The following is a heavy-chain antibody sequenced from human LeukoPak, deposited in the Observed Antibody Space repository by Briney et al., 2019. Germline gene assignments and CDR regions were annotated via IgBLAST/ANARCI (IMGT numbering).Heavy chain of an antibody. CDR1: EFTFSGYW. Sequence: GGSLRLSCEASEFTFSGYWMNWVRQAPGKGPEWVANINQDGSEKHYVDSVKGRFTISRDNAKNSLFLQMNSLRVEDTAVFYCARDGFVGAADYWGQGTLVTVSS. D-gene: IGHD6-13*01. CDR3: ARDGFVGAADY. J-gene: IGHJ4*02. V-gene: IGHV3-7*01. CDR2: INQDGSEK.